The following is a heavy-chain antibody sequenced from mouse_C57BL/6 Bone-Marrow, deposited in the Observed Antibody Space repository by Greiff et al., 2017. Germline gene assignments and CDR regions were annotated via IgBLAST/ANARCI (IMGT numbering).Heavy chain of an antibody. J-gene: IGHJ3*01. CDR2: IYPRSGNT. Sequence: VQLQESGAELARPGASVKLSCKASGYTFTSYGISWVKQRTGQGLEWIGEIYPRSGNTSSNEKFKGKATLTAEQSSSTAYMGLRSLTSEDSAVXFGTKGSSGYGWVAYWGQGTLVTVSA. V-gene: IGHV1-81*01. CDR3: TKGSSGYGWVAY. D-gene: IGHD3-2*02. CDR1: GYTFTSYG.